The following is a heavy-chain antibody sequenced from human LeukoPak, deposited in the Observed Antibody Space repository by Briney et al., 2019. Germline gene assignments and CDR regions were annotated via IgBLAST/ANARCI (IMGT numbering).Heavy chain of an antibody. J-gene: IGHJ4*01. V-gene: IGHV3-30*02. D-gene: IGHD2-15*01. CDR1: GFIFSGFG. Sequence: GGSLRLSCTASGFIFSGFGIHWVRQAPGRGLQWVAFIRYDGTQQYYADSVKGRFTISRDNSKNTLYLQMNSLRAEDTAVYYCARDSDVHRSGGSCKNFDYWGQGTLVSVSS. CDR2: IRYDGTQQ. CDR3: ARDSDVHRSGGSCKNFDY.